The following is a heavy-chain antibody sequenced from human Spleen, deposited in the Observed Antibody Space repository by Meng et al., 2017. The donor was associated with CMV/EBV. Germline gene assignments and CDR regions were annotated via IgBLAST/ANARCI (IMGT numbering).Heavy chain of an antibody. J-gene: IGHJ3*02. D-gene: IGHD2-2*02. CDR1: GGSFSGYY. CDR3: AKAGTEGVVPAAILDAFDI. Sequence: SETLSLTCAVYGGSFSGYYWSWIRQPPGKGLEWIGEINHSGSTNYNPSPKSRVTISVDTSKNQFSLKLSSVTAADTAVYYCAKAGTEGVVPAAILDAFDIWGQGTMVTVSS. V-gene: IGHV4-34*01. CDR2: INHSGST.